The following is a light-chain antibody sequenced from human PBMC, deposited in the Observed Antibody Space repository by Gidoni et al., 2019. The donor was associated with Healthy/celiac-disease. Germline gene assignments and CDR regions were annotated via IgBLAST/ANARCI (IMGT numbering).Light chain of an antibody. CDR2: GNS. J-gene: IGLJ2*01. Sequence: QSVLTQPPSVSGAPGQRVTISCTGSSSNIGAGYDVPWYQQLPGTAPNLLIYGNSNRPSGVPDRFSGSKSGTSASLAITGLQAEDEADYYCQSYDSSLSVVFGGGTKLTVL. CDR1: SSNIGAGYD. V-gene: IGLV1-40*01. CDR3: QSYDSSLSVV.